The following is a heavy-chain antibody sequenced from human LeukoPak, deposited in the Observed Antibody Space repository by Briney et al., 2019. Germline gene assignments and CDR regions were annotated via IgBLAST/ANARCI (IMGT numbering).Heavy chain of an antibody. CDR1: GYTFTSYG. Sequence: ASVKVSCKASGYTFTSYGISWVRQAPGQGLEWMGWISAYNGNTNYAQKLQGRDTMTTDTSTSTAYMELRSLRSDDTAVYYCARPGGSHVAYGMDVWGQGTTVTVSS. CDR2: ISAYNGNT. D-gene: IGHD1-14*01. J-gene: IGHJ6*02. V-gene: IGHV1-18*01. CDR3: ARPGGSHVAYGMDV.